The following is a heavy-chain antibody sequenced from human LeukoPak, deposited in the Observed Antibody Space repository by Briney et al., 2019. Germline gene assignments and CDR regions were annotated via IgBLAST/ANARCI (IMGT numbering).Heavy chain of an antibody. D-gene: IGHD4-17*01. J-gene: IGHJ4*03. Sequence: ASETLSLTCTVSGVSISSGSYYWSWIRQPAGKGLEWIGRIYTSGSTNYNPSLKSRVTISVDTSKNQFSLKLSSVTAADTAVYYCARDGIDYGDY. CDR3: ARDGIDYGDY. CDR1: GVSISSGSYY. V-gene: IGHV4-61*02. CDR2: IYTSGST.